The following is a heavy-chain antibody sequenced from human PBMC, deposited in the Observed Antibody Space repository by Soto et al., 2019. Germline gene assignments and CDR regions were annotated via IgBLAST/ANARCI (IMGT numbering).Heavy chain of an antibody. V-gene: IGHV5-51*01. CDR2: IYPVYSGT. J-gene: IGHJ3*02. D-gene: IGHD2-21*01. CDR1: GYSFTSYW. CDR3: AIGGDWYFFDM. Sequence: PGESLKISFKGSGYSFTSYWIGWVRQMPGKGLEWMGIIYPVYSGTRDSPSFSGQVTISADKSSSTAYRQWSSLRASDTAMYYCAIGGDWYFFDMGAKGTMVTFSS.